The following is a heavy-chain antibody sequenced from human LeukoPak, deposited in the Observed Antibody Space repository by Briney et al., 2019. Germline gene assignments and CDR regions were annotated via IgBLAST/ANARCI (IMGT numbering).Heavy chain of an antibody. D-gene: IGHD6-19*01. V-gene: IGHV3-7*01. CDR2: IKEGGSEK. CDR3: ARGGGWYFDY. J-gene: IGHJ4*02. Sequence: GGSLRLSCAASGFTFSSYWMNWVRQAPGKGLEWVANIKEGGSEKYYADSVKGRFTIFRANAKNSLYLQMHSLRAEDTAVYYCARGGGWYFDYWGQGTLVTVSS. CDR1: GFTFSSYW.